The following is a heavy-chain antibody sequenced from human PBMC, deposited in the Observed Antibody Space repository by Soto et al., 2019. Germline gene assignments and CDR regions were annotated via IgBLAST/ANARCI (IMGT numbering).Heavy chain of an antibody. D-gene: IGHD1-1*01. CDR3: ARGWRFDP. CDR1: GGSFSSYQ. CDR2: INHSGTT. V-gene: IGHV4-34*01. Sequence: SETLSLTCGVYGGSFSSYQWNWIRQSPGQGLEWIGEINHSGTTKYNPSLESRINLSVDTSKKQFSLKMFSVTAADTAIYYCARGWRFDPWGQGTQVTVSS. J-gene: IGHJ5*02.